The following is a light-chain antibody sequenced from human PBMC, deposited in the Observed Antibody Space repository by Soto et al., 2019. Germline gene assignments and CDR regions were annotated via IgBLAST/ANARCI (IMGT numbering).Light chain of an antibody. Sequence: EIVLTQSPGTLSLSPGERATLSCRASQSVSSNYLAWYQQKPGQAPRLLIYDASSRATGIPDRFSGSGSGTDFTLTISRLEPEDFAVYYCQKYGRSPTTFGQGTKVEIK. J-gene: IGKJ1*01. CDR3: QKYGRSPTT. V-gene: IGKV3-20*01. CDR2: DAS. CDR1: QSVSSNY.